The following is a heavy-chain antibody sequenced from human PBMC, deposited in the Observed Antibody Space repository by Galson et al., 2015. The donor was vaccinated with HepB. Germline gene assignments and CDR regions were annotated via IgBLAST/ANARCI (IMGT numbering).Heavy chain of an antibody. D-gene: IGHD6-6*01. V-gene: IGHV1-69*13. CDR2: IIPIFGTA. CDR1: GGTFSSYA. CDR3: ARDGEGIAARPGAGTDL. Sequence: SVKVSCKASGGTFSSYAISWVRQAPGQGLEWMGGIIPIFGTANYAQKFQGRVTITADESTSTAYMELSSLRSEDTAVYYCARDGEGIAARPGAGTDLWGQGTLVTVSS. J-gene: IGHJ4*02.